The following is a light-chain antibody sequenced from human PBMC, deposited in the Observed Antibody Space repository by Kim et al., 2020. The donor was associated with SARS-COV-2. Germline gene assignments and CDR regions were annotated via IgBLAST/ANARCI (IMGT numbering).Light chain of an antibody. CDR1: KLGDKF. CDR2: QDS. Sequence: SYELTQPPSVSVSPGQTASITCSGDKLGDKFACWYQRKPGQSPVLVIYQDSRRPSGIPERFSGSNSGNTATLTISGTQPMDEADYYCQAWDSPTGVFGTG. CDR3: QAWDSPTGV. J-gene: IGLJ1*01. V-gene: IGLV3-1*01.